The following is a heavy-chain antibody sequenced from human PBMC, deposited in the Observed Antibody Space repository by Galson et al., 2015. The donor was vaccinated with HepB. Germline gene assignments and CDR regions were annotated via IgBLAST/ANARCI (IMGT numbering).Heavy chain of an antibody. D-gene: IGHD1-26*01. CDR1: GFSLISHW. CDR3: ARTATPGRGLDY. J-gene: IGHJ4*02. CDR2: INEDESIK. Sequence: SLRLSCAASGFSLISHWISWVRQAPGKGLEWVAHINEDESIKNSVDSLRGRFSISKDYAKNSVFLQVNSLRAEDTAVYYCARTATPGRGLDYWGQGTLIIVSS. V-gene: IGHV3-7*03.